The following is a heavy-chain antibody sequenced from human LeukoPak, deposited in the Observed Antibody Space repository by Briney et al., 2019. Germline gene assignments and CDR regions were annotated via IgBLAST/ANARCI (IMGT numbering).Heavy chain of an antibody. J-gene: IGHJ4*02. CDR1: GGSFSGYF. CDR3: ARLTMVRGVMRDY. V-gene: IGHV4-34*01. D-gene: IGHD3-10*01. Sequence: PSETLSLTCAVYGGSFSGYFWSWIRQPPGKGLEWIGEINHSGSINYNPSLKSRVTISVDTSKNQFSLKLSSVTAADTAVYYCARLTMVRGVMRDYWGQGTLVTVSS. CDR2: INHSGSI.